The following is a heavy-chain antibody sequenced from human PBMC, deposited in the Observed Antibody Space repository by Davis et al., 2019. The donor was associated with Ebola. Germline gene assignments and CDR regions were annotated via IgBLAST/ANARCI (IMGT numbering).Heavy chain of an antibody. CDR1: GGSINSHY. D-gene: IGHD1-26*01. J-gene: IGHJ6*02. V-gene: IGHV4-59*11. CDR2: IHYSGST. CDR3: ARWVGATPYYYYGMDV. Sequence: SETLSLTCTVSGGSINSHYWSWIRQPPGKGLEWIGHIHYSGSTNYNPSLKSRVTTSVDTSKNQFSLNLSSVTAADTAVYYCARWVGATPYYYYGMDVWGQGTTVTVSS.